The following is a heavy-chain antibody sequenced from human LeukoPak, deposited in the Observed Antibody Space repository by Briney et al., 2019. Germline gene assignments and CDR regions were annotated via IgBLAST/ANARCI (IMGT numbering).Heavy chain of an antibody. D-gene: IGHD3-16*01. J-gene: IGHJ4*02. CDR3: AKYLWAFGGEIDY. CDR1: GFTFSSYA. V-gene: IGHV3-23*01. Sequence: PGGSLRLSCAASGFTFSSYAMSWVRQAPGKGLEWVSAISGSGGSTYYADSVKGRFTISRDNSKNALYLQMNSLRAEDTAVYYCAKYLWAFGGEIDYWGQGTLVTVSS. CDR2: ISGSGGST.